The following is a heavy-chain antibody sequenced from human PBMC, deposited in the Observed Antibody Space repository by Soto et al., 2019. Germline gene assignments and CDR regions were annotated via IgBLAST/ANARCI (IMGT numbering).Heavy chain of an antibody. CDR3: ARGGASGYDYPVLEWGMDV. J-gene: IGHJ6*02. D-gene: IGHD5-12*01. Sequence: EASVKVSCKASGYTFTGYYMHWVRQAPGQGLEWMGWINPNSGGTNYAQKFQGWVTMTRDTSISTAYMELSRLRSDDTAVYYCARGGASGYDYPVLEWGMDVWGQGTTVTVSS. V-gene: IGHV1-2*04. CDR1: GYTFTGYY. CDR2: INPNSGGT.